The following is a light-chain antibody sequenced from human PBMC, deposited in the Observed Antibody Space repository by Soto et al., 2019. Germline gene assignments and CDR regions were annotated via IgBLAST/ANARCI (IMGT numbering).Light chain of an antibody. CDR1: QSISSW. CDR3: QQYNSSPT. V-gene: IGKV1-5*03. J-gene: IGKJ1*01. Sequence: DLQMTQSPSTLSASVGDRVTITCRASQSISSWLAWYQQKPGKAPKLLIYKASSLESGVPSRFSGSGSGTEFTLTISSLQPDDFATYYCQQYNSSPTFGQGTKVEIE. CDR2: KAS.